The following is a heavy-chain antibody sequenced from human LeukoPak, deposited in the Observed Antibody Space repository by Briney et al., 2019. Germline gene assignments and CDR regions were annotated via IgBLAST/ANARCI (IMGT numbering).Heavy chain of an antibody. CDR1: GGSISSYY. Sequence: SETLSLTCTVSGGSISSYYWSWIRQPAGKGLEWIGRIYTSGSTNYNPSLKSRVTMSVDTSKNQFSLKLSSVTAADTAIYYCAKHNGGGIVSYVAPGPPDYFDHWGQGALVTVSS. D-gene: IGHD1-26*01. CDR2: IYTSGST. J-gene: IGHJ4*02. V-gene: IGHV4-4*07. CDR3: AKHNGGGIVSYVAPGPPDYFDH.